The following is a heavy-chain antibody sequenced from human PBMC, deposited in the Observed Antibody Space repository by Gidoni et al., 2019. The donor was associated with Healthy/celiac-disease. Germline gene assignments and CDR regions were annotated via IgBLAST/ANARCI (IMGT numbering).Heavy chain of an antibody. V-gene: IGHV3-23*01. CDR1: GFTFSSYA. CDR3: AKSYDILTGYYPTYYYYYGMDV. D-gene: IGHD3-9*01. CDR2: ISGSGGST. Sequence: EVQLLESGGGLVQPGGSLRLSCAASGFTFSSYAMSWVRQAPGKGLEWVSAISGSGGSTYYADSVKGRFTISRDNSKNTLYLQMNSLRAEDTAVYYCAKSYDILTGYYPTYYYYYGMDVWGQGTTVTVSS. J-gene: IGHJ6*01.